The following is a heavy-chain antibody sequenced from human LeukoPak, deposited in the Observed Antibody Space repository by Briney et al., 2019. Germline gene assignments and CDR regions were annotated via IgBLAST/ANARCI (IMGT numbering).Heavy chain of an antibody. CDR2: IYHTGSA. Sequence: PSETLSLTCSVSGYSFTSGHYWGWIRQPPGKGLEWIANIYHTGSAHYNPSLKSRVTISVDTSTNQFSLKLSSVTAADAAVNYCARAPRGYCSSTSCLNWFDPWGQGTLVTVSS. D-gene: IGHD2-2*01. J-gene: IGHJ5*02. CDR1: GYSFTSGHY. CDR3: ARAPRGYCSSTSCLNWFDP. V-gene: IGHV4-38-2*02.